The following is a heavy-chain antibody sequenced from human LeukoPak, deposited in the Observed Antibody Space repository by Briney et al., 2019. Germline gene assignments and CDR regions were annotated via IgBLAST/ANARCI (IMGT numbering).Heavy chain of an antibody. D-gene: IGHD6-13*01. Sequence: SVKVSCKASGGTFSSYAISWVRQAPGQGLEWMGGIIPIFGTANYAQKFQGRVTITADESTSTAHMELSSLRSEDTAVYYCARVPSRSSWYLHHRDLMSWFDPWGQGTLVTVSS. CDR1: GGTFSSYA. V-gene: IGHV1-69*01. J-gene: IGHJ5*02. CDR2: IIPIFGTA. CDR3: ARVPSRSSWYLHHRDLMSWFDP.